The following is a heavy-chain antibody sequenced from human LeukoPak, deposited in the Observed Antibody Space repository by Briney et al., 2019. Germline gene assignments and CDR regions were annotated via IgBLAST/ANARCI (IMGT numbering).Heavy chain of an antibody. CDR3: ARLIGLAGDY. V-gene: IGHV5-51*01. D-gene: IGHD3-16*02. Sequence: GESLKISCKGSGYKFSSYWIGWVRQMPGKGLEWMGLIYPGDSDTRYSPSFRGQVTISADKSISTAYLQWSSLKASDTAMYYCARLIGLAGDYWGQGTLVTVSS. J-gene: IGHJ4*02. CDR1: GYKFSSYW. CDR2: IYPGDSDT.